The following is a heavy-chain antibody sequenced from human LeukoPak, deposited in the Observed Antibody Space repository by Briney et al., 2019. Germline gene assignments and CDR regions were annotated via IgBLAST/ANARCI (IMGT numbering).Heavy chain of an antibody. CDR3: ARGPRYSYGYDY. D-gene: IGHD5-18*01. J-gene: IGHJ4*02. CDR2: ISSSGSTI. CDR1: GFTFSSYE. V-gene: IGHV3-48*03. Sequence: GGSLRLSCAASGFTFSSYEMNWVRQAPGKGLEWVSYISSSGSTIFYADSVKGRFTFSRDNARASLYLQMNSLRAEDTAVYYCARGPRYSYGYDYWGQGTLVTVPS.